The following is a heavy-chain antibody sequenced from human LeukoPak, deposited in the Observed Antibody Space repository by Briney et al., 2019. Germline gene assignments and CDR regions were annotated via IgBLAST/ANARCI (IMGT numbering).Heavy chain of an antibody. CDR3: ARGSQWLERTRNWFDP. CDR1: GGSFSGYY. CDR2: INHSGST. V-gene: IGHV4-34*01. J-gene: IGHJ5*02. Sequence: SETLSLTCAVYGGSFSGYYWSWIRQPPGKGLEWIGEINHSGSTNYNPSPKSRVTISVDTSKNQFSLKLSSVTAVDTTVYYCARGSQWLERTRNWFDPWGQGTLVIVSS. D-gene: IGHD6-19*01.